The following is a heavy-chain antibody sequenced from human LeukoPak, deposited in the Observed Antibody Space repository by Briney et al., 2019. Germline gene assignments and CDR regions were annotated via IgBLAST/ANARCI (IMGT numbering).Heavy chain of an antibody. Sequence: PSETLSLTCTVSFDSISSYYWSWIRQPAGKGLEWIGRIYTSGSTDYNPSLKSRVTMSVDMSKNQFYLNLRSVTAADTAVYYCARRRTRQGVTYDYWGQGTLVTVSS. CDR2: IYTSGST. CDR1: FDSISSYY. D-gene: IGHD2-21*02. J-gene: IGHJ4*02. V-gene: IGHV4-4*07. CDR3: ARRRTRQGVTYDY.